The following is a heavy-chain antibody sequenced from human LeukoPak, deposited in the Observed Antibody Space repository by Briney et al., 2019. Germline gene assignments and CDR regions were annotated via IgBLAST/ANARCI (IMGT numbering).Heavy chain of an antibody. V-gene: IGHV3-72*01. D-gene: IGHD4-23*01. CDR1: GFTLSDHY. CDR2: TRDKANSYIT. CDR3: AREVVTHDAFDI. Sequence: PGGSLRLSCAASGFTLSDHYMDWVRQVPGKGLEWVGRTRDKANSYITEYAASVKGRLTISRDDSKNSLYLQMNSLRTEDTAVYYCAREVVTHDAFDIWGQGTMVTVSS. J-gene: IGHJ3*02.